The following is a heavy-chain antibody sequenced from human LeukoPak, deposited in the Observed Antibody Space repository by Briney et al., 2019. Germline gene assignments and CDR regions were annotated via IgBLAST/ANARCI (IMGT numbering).Heavy chain of an antibody. V-gene: IGHV1-8*03. D-gene: IGHD6-13*01. CDR2: MNPNSGNT. Sequence: ASVKVSCKASGYTFTSYDINWVRQATGQGLEWMGWMNPNSGNTGYAQKFQGRVTITRNTSISTAYMELSSLRSEDTAVYYCARGWAAADGFDYWGQGTLVTVSS. J-gene: IGHJ4*02. CDR1: GYTFTSYD. CDR3: ARGWAAADGFDY.